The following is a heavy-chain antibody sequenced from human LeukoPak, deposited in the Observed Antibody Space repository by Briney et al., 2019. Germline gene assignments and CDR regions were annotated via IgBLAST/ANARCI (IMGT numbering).Heavy chain of an antibody. Sequence: PGRSLRLSCAASGFTFSSYGMHWVRQAPGKGLECVAVIWYDGSNKYYAESVKGRFTISIDNSKNTLYLQMNSLRAEDTAVYYCARGYSSGWYQGDAFDIWGQGTMVTVSS. CDR1: GFTFSSYG. CDR3: ARGYSSGWYQGDAFDI. CDR2: IWYDGSNK. J-gene: IGHJ3*02. V-gene: IGHV3-33*01. D-gene: IGHD6-19*01.